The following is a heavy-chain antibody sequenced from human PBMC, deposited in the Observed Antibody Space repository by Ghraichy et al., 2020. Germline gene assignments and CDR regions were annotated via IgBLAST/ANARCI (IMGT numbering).Heavy chain of an antibody. CDR2: INSDGSST. V-gene: IGHV3-74*01. Sequence: GGSLRLSCAASGFTFSTYWMHWVRQAPGKGLVWVSRINSDGSSTSYADSVKGRFTIFRDNVKNTLYLQMNSLRAEDTALYYCARDGSRYCSSTSCYSDAFDIWGQGTLVTVSS. CDR3: ARDGSRYCSSTSCYSDAFDI. J-gene: IGHJ3*02. D-gene: IGHD2-2*01. CDR1: GFTFSTYW.